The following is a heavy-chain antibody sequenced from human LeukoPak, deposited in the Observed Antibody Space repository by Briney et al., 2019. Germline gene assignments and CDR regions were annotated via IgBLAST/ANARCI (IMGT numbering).Heavy chain of an antibody. Sequence: PRGSLRLSCAASGNYWMHWVRQAPGKGLVWVSHINSDGSWTSYADSVKGRFTISKDNAKNTVYLQTNSLRAEDTAVYYCVSFYETYWGRGTLVTVSS. D-gene: IGHD2/OR15-2a*01. CDR3: VSFYETY. CDR2: INSDGSWT. J-gene: IGHJ4*02. V-gene: IGHV3-74*01. CDR1: GNYW.